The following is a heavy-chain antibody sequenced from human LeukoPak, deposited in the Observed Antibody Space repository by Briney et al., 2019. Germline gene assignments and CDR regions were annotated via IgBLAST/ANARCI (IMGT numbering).Heavy chain of an antibody. V-gene: IGHV6-1*01. CDR3: AREWELLEGLFDY. Sequence: SQTLSLTCAISGDSVSRNSATWNWIRQSPSRGLEWLGRTYYRSKWYNDYAISVKSRITINPDTSKNQFSLQLSSVTAADTAVYYCAREWELLEGLFDYWGQGTLVTVSS. D-gene: IGHD1-26*01. CDR2: TYYRSKWYN. CDR1: GDSVSRNSAT. J-gene: IGHJ4*02.